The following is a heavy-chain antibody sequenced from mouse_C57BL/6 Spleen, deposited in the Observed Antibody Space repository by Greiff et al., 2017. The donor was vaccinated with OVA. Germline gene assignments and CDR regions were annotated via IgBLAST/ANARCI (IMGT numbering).Heavy chain of an antibody. Sequence: QVQLQQPGAELVKPGASVKMSCKASGYTFTSYWITWVKQRPGQGLEWIGDIYPGSGSTNYNEKFKSKATLTVDTSSSTAYMQLSSLTSEDSAVYYCARVNYGSSYYAMDYWGKGTSVTVSS. CDR2: IYPGSGST. CDR3: ARVNYGSSYYAMDY. V-gene: IGHV1-55*01. J-gene: IGHJ4*01. CDR1: GYTFTSYW. D-gene: IGHD1-1*01.